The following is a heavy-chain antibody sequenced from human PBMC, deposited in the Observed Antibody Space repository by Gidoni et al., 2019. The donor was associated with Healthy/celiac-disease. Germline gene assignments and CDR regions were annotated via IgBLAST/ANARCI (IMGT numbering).Heavy chain of an antibody. CDR1: GYTFTGYY. CDR3: ATLNLVVVVAATPGGFEAHWFDP. V-gene: IGHV1-2*02. D-gene: IGHD2-15*01. Sequence: QVQLVQSGAEVKKPGASVKVSCKASGYTFTGYYMHWVRQAPGQGLEWMGWINPNSGGTNYEQKFQGRVTMTRDTSISTAYMELSRLRSDDTAVYYCATLNLVVVVAATPGGFEAHWFDPWGQGTLVTVSS. J-gene: IGHJ5*02. CDR2: INPNSGGT.